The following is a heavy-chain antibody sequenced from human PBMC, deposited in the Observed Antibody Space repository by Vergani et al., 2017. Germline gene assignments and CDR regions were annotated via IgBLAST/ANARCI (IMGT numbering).Heavy chain of an antibody. CDR2: ISWDGGST. D-gene: IGHD1-1*01. CDR1: GFTFDDYA. J-gene: IGHJ4*02. Sequence: VQLVESGGGLVKPGGSLRLSCAASGFTFDDYAMHWVRQAPGKGLEWVSLISWDGGSTYYADSVKGRFTISRDNSKNSLYLQMNSLRAEDTALYYCAKDMGPAGGYSFDYWGQGTLVTVSS. CDR3: AKDMGPAGGYSFDY. V-gene: IGHV3-43D*03.